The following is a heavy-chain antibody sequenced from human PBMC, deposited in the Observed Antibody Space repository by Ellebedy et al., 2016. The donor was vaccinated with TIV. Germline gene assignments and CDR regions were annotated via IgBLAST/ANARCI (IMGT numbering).Heavy chain of an antibody. CDR2: ISAYNGNT. CDR3: ARDQSIAAAGTDFDY. D-gene: IGHD6-13*01. Sequence: ASVKVSCXASGYTFTSYGISWVRQAPGQGLEWMGWISAYNGNTNYAQKLQGRVTMTTDTSTSTAYMELRSLRSDDTAVYYCARDQSIAAAGTDFDYWGQGTLVTVSS. J-gene: IGHJ4*02. V-gene: IGHV1-18*04. CDR1: GYTFTSYG.